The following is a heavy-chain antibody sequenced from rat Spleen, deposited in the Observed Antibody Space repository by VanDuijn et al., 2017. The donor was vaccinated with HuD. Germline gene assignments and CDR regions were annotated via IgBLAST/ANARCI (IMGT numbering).Heavy chain of an antibody. CDR2: FSYDGFTT. V-gene: IGHV5-29*01. CDR1: GFTFNNYG. J-gene: IGHJ3*01. D-gene: IGHD1-5*01. CDR3: ARQGDRYNRHWFAY. Sequence: EVQLVESGGGLVQPGRSLKLSCAASGFTFNNYGMAWVRQAPTKGLEWVATFSYDGFTTYYRDSVKGRFTISRANAKSTLNLQMDSLRSEDTATYYCARQGDRYNRHWFAYWGQGTLVTVSS.